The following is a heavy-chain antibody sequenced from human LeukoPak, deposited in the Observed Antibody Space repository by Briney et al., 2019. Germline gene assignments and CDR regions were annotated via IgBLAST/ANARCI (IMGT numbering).Heavy chain of an antibody. J-gene: IGHJ5*02. CDR1: GYPFTTYV. CDR3: ARDPKGSGFRANYFDP. V-gene: IGHV1-3*04. D-gene: IGHD1-7*01. CDR2: INTGNGDT. Sequence: ASVKVSCKTSGYPFTTYVMRWVRQAPGQRLEWMGWINTGNGDTKYSRKFQGRVTVTRDTSASTVYMELSSLKSEDTAVYYCARDPKGSGFRANYFDPWGQGTLVTVSS.